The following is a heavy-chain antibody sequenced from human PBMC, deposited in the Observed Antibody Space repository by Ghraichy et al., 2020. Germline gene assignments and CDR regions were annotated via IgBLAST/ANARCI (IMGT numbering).Heavy chain of an antibody. CDR1: GFTFSSYA. CDR3: AKEGIAFPIYYYYYGMDV. Sequence: GESLNISCAASGFTFSSYAMSWVRQAPGKGLEWVSAISGSGGSTYYADSVKGRFTISRDNSKNTLYLQMNSLRAEDTAVYYCAKEGIAFPIYYYYYGMDVWGQGTTVTVSS. CDR2: ISGSGGST. J-gene: IGHJ6*02. V-gene: IGHV3-23*01. D-gene: IGHD3-10*01.